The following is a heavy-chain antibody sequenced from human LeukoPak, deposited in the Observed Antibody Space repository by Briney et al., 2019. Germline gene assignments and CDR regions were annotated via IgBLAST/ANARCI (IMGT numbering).Heavy chain of an antibody. CDR1: GYTFSSYG. Sequence: ASVKVSCKASGYTFSSYGISWVRQAPGQGLEWMGWMNPNSGNTGYAQKFQGRVTMTRNTSISTAYMELSSLRSEDTAVYYCARAGYSGYGHWGQGTLVTVSS. J-gene: IGHJ4*02. D-gene: IGHD5-12*01. CDR3: ARAGYSGYGH. V-gene: IGHV1-8*02. CDR2: MNPNSGNT.